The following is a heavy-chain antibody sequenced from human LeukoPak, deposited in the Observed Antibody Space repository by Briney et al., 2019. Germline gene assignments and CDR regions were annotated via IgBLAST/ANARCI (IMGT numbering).Heavy chain of an antibody. D-gene: IGHD3-22*01. J-gene: IGHJ2*01. CDR1: GYTVTNYD. V-gene: IGHV1-8*01. Sequence: GASVKVSCKTSGYTVTNYDINWVRQATGQGLEWMGWMNPNRGNTGYKQKFQGRVSMTRDTSISTAYMELSSLRSEDTAVYYCAIVYYDNSGSPSWYFDLWGRGTLVTVSS. CDR3: AIVYYDNSGSPSWYFDL. CDR2: MNPNRGNT.